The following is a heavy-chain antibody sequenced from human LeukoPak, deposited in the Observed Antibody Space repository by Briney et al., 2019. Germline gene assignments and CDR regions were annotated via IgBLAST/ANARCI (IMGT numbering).Heavy chain of an antibody. J-gene: IGHJ3*02. V-gene: IGHV3-21*01. CDR3: AKGISGYDWENAFDI. D-gene: IGHD5-12*01. Sequence: KAGGSLRLSCAASGFTFSSYSMNWVRRAPGKGLEWVSSISSSSSYIYYADSVKGRFTISRDNAKNSLYLQMNSLRAEDTAVYYCAKGISGYDWENAFDIWGQGTMVTVSS. CDR2: ISSSSSYI. CDR1: GFTFSSYS.